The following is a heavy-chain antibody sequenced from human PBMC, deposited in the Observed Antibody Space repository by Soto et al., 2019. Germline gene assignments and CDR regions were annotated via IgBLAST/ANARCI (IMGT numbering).Heavy chain of an antibody. J-gene: IGHJ4*02. V-gene: IGHV3-7*03. CDR2: IIKDGSEK. Sequence: EVQLVESVGGLVQPGGSLRLSCAASGFTFSNYWMTWVRQAPGKGLEWVANIIKDGSEKSYVDSVKGRFTISRDNAKNALYLEMNSLRVEDTAVYYCARDWGGLGYWGQGTLVTVSS. D-gene: IGHD3-10*01. CDR3: ARDWGGLGY. CDR1: GFTFSNYW.